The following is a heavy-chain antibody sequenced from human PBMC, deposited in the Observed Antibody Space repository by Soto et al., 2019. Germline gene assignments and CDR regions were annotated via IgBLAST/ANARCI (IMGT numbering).Heavy chain of an antibody. D-gene: IGHD6-6*01. CDR2: INAGNGNT. V-gene: IGHV1-3*01. Sequence: QVQLVQSGAEVKKPGASVKVSCKASGYTFTSYAMHWVRQAPGQRLEWMGWINAGNGNTKYSQKFQVRVTITRDTSASTAYMELSSLRSEDTAVYYCARVTMSIAARPESGLDYWGQGTLVTVSS. CDR1: GYTFTSYA. J-gene: IGHJ4*02. CDR3: ARVTMSIAARPESGLDY.